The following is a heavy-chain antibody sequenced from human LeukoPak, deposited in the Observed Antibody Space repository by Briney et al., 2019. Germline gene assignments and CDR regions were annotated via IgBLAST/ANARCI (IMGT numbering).Heavy chain of an antibody. CDR2: ISGSGGST. J-gene: IGHJ3*02. CDR3: AKQQGIAAAGTGGPDAFDI. D-gene: IGHD6-13*01. V-gene: IGHV3-23*01. CDR1: GFTFSDYY. Sequence: GGSLRLSCAASGFTFSDYYMSWVRQAPGKGLEWVSAISGSGGSTYYADSVKGRFTISRDNSKNTLYLQMNSLRAEDTAVYYCAKQQGIAAAGTGGPDAFDIWGQGTMVTVSS.